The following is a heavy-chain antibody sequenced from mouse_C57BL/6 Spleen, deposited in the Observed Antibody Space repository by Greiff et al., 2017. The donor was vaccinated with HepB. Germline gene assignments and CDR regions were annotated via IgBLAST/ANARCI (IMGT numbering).Heavy chain of an antibody. CDR2: ISSGGSYT. D-gene: IGHD3-2*02. CDR3: ARQDNSGYGY. V-gene: IGHV5-6*01. Sequence: EVHLVESGGDLVKPGGSLKLSCAASGFTFSSYGMSWVRQTPDKRLEWVATISSGGSYTYYPDSVKGRFTISRDNAKNTLYLQMSSLKSEDTAMYYCARQDNSGYGYWGQGTTLTVSS. CDR1: GFTFSSYG. J-gene: IGHJ2*01.